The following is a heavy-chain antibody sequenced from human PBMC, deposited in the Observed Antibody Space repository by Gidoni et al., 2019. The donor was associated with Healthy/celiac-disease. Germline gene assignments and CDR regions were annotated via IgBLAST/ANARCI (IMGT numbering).Heavy chain of an antibody. CDR3: ARDGVPTTVTTGGWFDP. CDR2: ISYDGSNK. D-gene: IGHD4-17*01. V-gene: IGHV3-30*04. CDR1: GFTFSSYA. Sequence: QVQLVESGGGVVQPGRSLRLSCAASGFTFSSYAMHWVRQAPGKGLEWVAVISYDGSNKYYADSVKGRFTISRDNSKNTLYLQMNSLRAEDTAVYYCARDGVPTTVTTGGWFDPWGQGTLVTVSS. J-gene: IGHJ5*02.